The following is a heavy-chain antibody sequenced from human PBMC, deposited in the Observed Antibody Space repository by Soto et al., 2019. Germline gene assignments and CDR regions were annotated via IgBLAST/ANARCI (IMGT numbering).Heavy chain of an antibody. D-gene: IGHD2-21*02. CDR1: GFAFSTFS. CDR2: IGTRGDI. Sequence: PGGSLRLSCAASGFAFSTFSMRWVRQAPGKGLEWVSSIGTRGDIYYADSVKGRFTISRDNAKNSLSLQMNSLRAEDTGVYYCAREETAWPLAYGLDVWGQGTTVTVSS. CDR3: AREETAWPLAYGLDV. J-gene: IGHJ6*02. V-gene: IGHV3-21*01.